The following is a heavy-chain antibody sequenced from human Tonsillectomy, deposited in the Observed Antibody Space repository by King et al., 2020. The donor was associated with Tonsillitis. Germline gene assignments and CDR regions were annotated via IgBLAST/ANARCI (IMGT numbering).Heavy chain of an antibody. CDR2: TNWDGGST. V-gene: IGHV3-20*04. Sequence: VQLVESGGGVVRPGGSLRLSCAASGFTFGDYGMSWVRQAPGKGLEWVSGTNWDGGSTGYADSVKGRFTISRDNAKNSLYLQMNSLRAEDTALYYCARDDYVWGSYRSPIDYWGQGTLFTVSS. D-gene: IGHD3-16*02. J-gene: IGHJ4*02. CDR3: ARDDYVWGSYRSPIDY. CDR1: GFTFGDYG.